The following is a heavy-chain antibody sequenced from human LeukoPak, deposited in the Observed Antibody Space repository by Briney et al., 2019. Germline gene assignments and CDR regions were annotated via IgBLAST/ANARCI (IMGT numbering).Heavy chain of an antibody. CDR2: IRHDGSNT. V-gene: IGHV3-30*02. CDR1: GLSFSRSG. D-gene: IGHD2-8*01. CDR3: AKDKGVTSFDY. J-gene: IGHJ4*02. Sequence: PGGSLRLSCAASGLSFSRSGMHWVRQTPGKRLEWVAFIRHDGSNTYYVDSVKGRFTISRDNSKNTVSLQMNSLRPEDTAVYYCAKDKGVTSFDYWGQGTLVTVSS.